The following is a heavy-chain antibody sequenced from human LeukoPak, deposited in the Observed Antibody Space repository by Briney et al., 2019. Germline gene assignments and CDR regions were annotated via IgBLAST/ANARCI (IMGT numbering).Heavy chain of an antibody. D-gene: IGHD6-19*01. CDR2: IYFGGNT. Sequence: ASETLSLTCTVSGGSISSSSYSWGWIRQPPEKGLEWIGSIYFGGNTYYNPSLKSRVTISVDTSKNQFSLKLTSVTAADTAVYYCARDRPKGEQWPFDYWGQGTLFTVSS. J-gene: IGHJ4*02. V-gene: IGHV4-39*07. CDR1: GGSISSSSYS. CDR3: ARDRPKGEQWPFDY.